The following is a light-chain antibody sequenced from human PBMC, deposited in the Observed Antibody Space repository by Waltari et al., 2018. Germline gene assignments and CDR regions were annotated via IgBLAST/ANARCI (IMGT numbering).Light chain of an antibody. CDR3: QQYCSVPPT. Sequence: DIVMTQSPDSLAVSLGERATINCTSSQRVLYSTNNKNYLAWFQQKPGQPPKLLIYWASTRESGVPDRFSGSGSGTDVTLTISSLQAEDVAVYYCQQYCSVPPTFGQGTRVEIK. CDR2: WAS. CDR1: QRVLYSTNNKNY. J-gene: IGKJ1*01. V-gene: IGKV4-1*01.